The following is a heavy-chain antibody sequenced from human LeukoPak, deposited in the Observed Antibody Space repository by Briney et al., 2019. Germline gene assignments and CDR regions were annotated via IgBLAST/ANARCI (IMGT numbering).Heavy chain of an antibody. D-gene: IGHD2-21*02. CDR2: IYYSGIT. J-gene: IGHJ4*02. CDR3: ARHGRETHLAYCGGDCYPAFDY. V-gene: IGHV4-39*01. Sequence: TSETLCLTCTVSGVSISSSSYYWGWIRPPPGKGREWIGSIYYSGITYYNSSLKSRVTISVDTPKTQLSLKLSSVTAADTAVYYCARHGRETHLAYCGGDCYPAFDYWGQGTLVTVSS. CDR1: GVSISSSSYY.